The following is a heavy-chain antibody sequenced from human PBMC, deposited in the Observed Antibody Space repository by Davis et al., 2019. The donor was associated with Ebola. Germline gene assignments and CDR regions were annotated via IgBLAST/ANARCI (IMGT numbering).Heavy chain of an antibody. J-gene: IGHJ4*02. V-gene: IGHV4-39*07. Sequence: MPSETLSLTCTVSGGSISGSTSSDYYWGWIRQAPGKGLEWIGRIYYSGSTDYSPSLKSRVTISVDTSKNQFSLKLSSVTAADTAVYYCARWWFGDGAERFDYWGQGTLVTVSS. CDR1: GGSISGSTSSDYY. CDR3: ARWWFGDGAERFDY. CDR2: IYYSGST. D-gene: IGHD3-10*01.